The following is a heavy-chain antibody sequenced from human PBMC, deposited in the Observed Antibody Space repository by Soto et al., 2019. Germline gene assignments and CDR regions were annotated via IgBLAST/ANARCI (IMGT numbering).Heavy chain of an antibody. V-gene: IGHV3-74*01. Sequence: PGGSLRLSCTASGFTFSSYWMHWVRQAPGKGLVWVSRINSDESIINYADSVKGRFTISRDNAKNTLYLQMNSLRVEDTAVYYCARDPSNYYDTTSLSAPFDYWGQGTLVTVSS. D-gene: IGHD3-22*01. J-gene: IGHJ4*02. CDR3: ARDPSNYYDTTSLSAPFDY. CDR1: GFTFSSYW. CDR2: INSDESII.